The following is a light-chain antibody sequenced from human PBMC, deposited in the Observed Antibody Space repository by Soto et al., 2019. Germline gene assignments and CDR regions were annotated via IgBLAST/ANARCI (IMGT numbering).Light chain of an antibody. CDR3: SSYTCSNTWV. J-gene: IGLJ3*02. CDR1: SSDIGGHNF. V-gene: IGLV2-14*01. Sequence: QSALTQPASVSESLGQSITISCSGTSSDIGGHNFVSWYQQLPGKTPKVLIYGVSNRPSGISNRFSGSKSGNTASLTISGLQAEDEADYYCSSYTCSNTWVFGGGTQLTVL. CDR2: GVS.